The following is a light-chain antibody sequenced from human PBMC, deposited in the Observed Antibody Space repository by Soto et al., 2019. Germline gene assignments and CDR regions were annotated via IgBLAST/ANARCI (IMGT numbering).Light chain of an antibody. J-gene: IGKJ1*01. CDR1: QSFRTY. V-gene: IGKV3-20*01. CDR2: GAS. CDR3: QQYDSSPPGT. Sequence: EIVLTQSPVTLSLSPGERATLSCRASQSFRTYLAWYQVKPGQAPRLLIYGASSRATGIPDRFSGSGSGTDFTLTIRRLEPEDFAVYYCQQYDSSPPGTFGQGTKVDIK.